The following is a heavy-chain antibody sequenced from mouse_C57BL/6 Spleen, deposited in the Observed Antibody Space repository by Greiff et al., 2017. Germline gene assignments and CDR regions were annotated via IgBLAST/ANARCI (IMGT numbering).Heavy chain of an antibody. CDR3: VRHHYSNYFWYVDV. Sequence: EVKLVESGGGLVQPKGSLKLSCAASGFSFNTYAMNWVRQAPGKGLEWVARIRSKSNNYATYYADSVKDRFTISRDDSESMLYLQMNNLKTEDTAMYYGVRHHYSNYFWYVDVWGTGTTVTVSS. CDR1: GFSFNTYA. CDR2: IRSKSNNYAT. J-gene: IGHJ1*03. D-gene: IGHD2-5*01. V-gene: IGHV10-1*01.